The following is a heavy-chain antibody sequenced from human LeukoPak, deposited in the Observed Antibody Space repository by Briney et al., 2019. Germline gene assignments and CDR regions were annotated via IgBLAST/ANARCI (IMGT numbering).Heavy chain of an antibody. CDR3: AKGLAIDDYFDY. D-gene: IGHD2-21*01. J-gene: IGHJ4*02. CDR2: ISWNSGST. V-gene: IGHV3-9*01. CDR1: GFTFDNYA. Sequence: GRSLRLSCAASGFTFDNYAMHWVRQAPGKGLEWVSGISWNSGSTGYADSVKGRFTISRDNAKNSLYLQMNSLRAEDTALYYCAKGLAIDDYFDYWGQGTLVTVSS.